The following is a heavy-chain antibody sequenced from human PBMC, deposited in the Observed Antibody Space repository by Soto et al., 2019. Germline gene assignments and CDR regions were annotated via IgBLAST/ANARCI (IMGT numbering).Heavy chain of an antibody. Sequence: VESLKIACRGSGYSFMNYWVACFLQMPGKGLEWMAIINGGDSDTRYSPSFQGQVTVSADKSIGTAYLQWNSLKASDTAIYYCARPDSNGWYQNWGQGTPVTVSS. CDR1: GYSFMNYW. D-gene: IGHD6-19*01. CDR2: INGGDSDT. V-gene: IGHV5-51*01. CDR3: ARPDSNGWYQN. J-gene: IGHJ4*02.